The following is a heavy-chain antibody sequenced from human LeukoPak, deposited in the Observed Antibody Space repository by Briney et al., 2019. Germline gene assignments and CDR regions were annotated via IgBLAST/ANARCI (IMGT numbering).Heavy chain of an antibody. CDR2: ISSSSSYI. CDR3: ARHSSSCPFDI. CDR1: GFTFSSYS. Sequence: GGSLRLSCAASGFTFSSYSMNWVRQAPGKGLEWVSSISSSSSYIYYADSVKGRFTISRDNAKNSLYLQMNSLRAEDTAVYYCARHSSSCPFDIWGQGTMVTVSS. J-gene: IGHJ3*02. V-gene: IGHV3-21*01. D-gene: IGHD6-13*01.